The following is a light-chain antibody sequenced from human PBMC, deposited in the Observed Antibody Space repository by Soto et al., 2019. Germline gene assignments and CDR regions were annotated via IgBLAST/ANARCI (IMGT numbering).Light chain of an antibody. CDR2: GAS. CDR1: QSISRY. V-gene: IGKV3-20*01. Sequence: IVLTQSPGTLSLSPGERTTLSCRASQSISRYLAWYQQKPGQGPRLLIYGASSRATGTPDRFSGSGSGTDFTLTINRLEPEDFAVYFCQQYNIWPQTFGQGTKVDIK. J-gene: IGKJ1*01. CDR3: QQYNIWPQT.